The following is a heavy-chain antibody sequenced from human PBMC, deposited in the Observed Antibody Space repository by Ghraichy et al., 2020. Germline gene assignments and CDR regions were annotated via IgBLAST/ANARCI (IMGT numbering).Heavy chain of an antibody. D-gene: IGHD3-10*01. CDR3: ARDSGYYGSGSYYKYFDY. CDR2: IYYSGST. CDR1: GGSIRSGGYY. V-gene: IGHV4-31*03. Sequence: LSLTCTVSGGSIRSGGYYWSWIRQHPGKGLEWIGYIYYSGSTYYNPSLKSRVTISVDTSKNQFSLKLSSVTAADTAVYYCARDSGYYGSGSYYKYFDYWGQGTLVTVSS. J-gene: IGHJ4*02.